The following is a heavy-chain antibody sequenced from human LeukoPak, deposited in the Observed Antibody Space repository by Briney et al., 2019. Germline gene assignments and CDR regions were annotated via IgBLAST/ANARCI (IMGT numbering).Heavy chain of an antibody. Sequence: SETLSLTCTVSGGSISSYYWSWIRQPPGKGLEWIGYIYYSGSTSYNPSLKSRVTISVDTSKNQFSLKLSSVTAADTAVYYCARVKVIDAFDIWGQGTMVTVSS. D-gene: IGHD3-22*01. CDR3: ARVKVIDAFDI. J-gene: IGHJ3*02. V-gene: IGHV4-59*01. CDR1: GGSISSYY. CDR2: IYYSGST.